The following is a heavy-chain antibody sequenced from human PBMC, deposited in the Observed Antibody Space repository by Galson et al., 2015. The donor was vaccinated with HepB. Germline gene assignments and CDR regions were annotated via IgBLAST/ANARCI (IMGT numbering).Heavy chain of an antibody. Sequence: CAISGDSVSSNSAAWNWIRQSPSRGLEWLGRTYYRSKWYNDYAVSVKSRITINPDTSKNQFSLQLNSVTPEDTAVYYCARERHDYGGNSWYVRFYYGMDVWGQGTTGTVSS. CDR1: GDSVSSNSAA. CDR2: TYYRSKWYN. V-gene: IGHV6-1*01. D-gene: IGHD4-23*01. CDR3: ARERHDYGGNSWYVRFYYGMDV. J-gene: IGHJ6*02.